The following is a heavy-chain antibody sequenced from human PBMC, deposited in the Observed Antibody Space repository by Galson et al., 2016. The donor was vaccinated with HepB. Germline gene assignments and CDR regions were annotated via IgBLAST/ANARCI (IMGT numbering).Heavy chain of an antibody. V-gene: IGHV1-18*01. CDR2: INSYNGNT. Sequence: SVKVSCKASGYTFTRYGISWVRQAPGQGLEWMAWINSYNGNTNYGQKFQDRVTVTTDTSTSTAYMELRSPRYDDTAVYYWAREGCLGGGRCYPDGHNWFDPWGQGTLVTVSS. CDR1: GYTFTRYG. D-gene: IGHD2-15*01. CDR3: AREGCLGGGRCYPDGHNWFDP. J-gene: IGHJ5*02.